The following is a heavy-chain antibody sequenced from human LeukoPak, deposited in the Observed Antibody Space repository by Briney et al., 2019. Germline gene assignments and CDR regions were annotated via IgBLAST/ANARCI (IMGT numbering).Heavy chain of an antibody. CDR1: GFTLSSYW. V-gene: IGHV3-74*01. Sequence: GGSLRHSCAVSGFTLSSYWMHWVRQAPGKGLVWVSRIDSDGTTIDYADSVKGRFTISRDNANNTLYLQMNSLRAEDAGVYYCARGLTLLGYCSGTSCLMNYWGQGTLVTVSS. J-gene: IGHJ4*02. D-gene: IGHD2-2*01. CDR3: ARGLTLLGYCSGTSCLMNY. CDR2: IDSDGTTI.